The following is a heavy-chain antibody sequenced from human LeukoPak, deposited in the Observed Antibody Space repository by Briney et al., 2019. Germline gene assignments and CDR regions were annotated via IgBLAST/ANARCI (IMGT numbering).Heavy chain of an antibody. V-gene: IGHV4-4*09. CDR3: AIMVIAASAHYSDY. Sequence: SETLSLTCTVSGGSTSGYYWGWIRQPPGKGLEWNGSIYSSGTTNYNPSLKSRVTISVDTSKNQFSLRLSSVTAADTAVYYCAIMVIAASAHYSDYWGQGILVTVSS. J-gene: IGHJ4*02. CDR2: IYSSGTT. CDR1: GGSTSGYY. D-gene: IGHD6-13*01.